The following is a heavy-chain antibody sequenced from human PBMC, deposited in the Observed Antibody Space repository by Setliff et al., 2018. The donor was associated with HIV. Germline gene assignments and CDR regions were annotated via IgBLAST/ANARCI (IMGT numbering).Heavy chain of an antibody. CDR1: GDSINSRPYY. V-gene: IGHV4-39*01. Sequence: SETLSLPCSVSGDSINSRPYYYGWLRQPPGKGLEWIGNVFYSGSTYYNPSLKSRVSMSIDTSRNQFSLKLTSVTAADTAVYFCARFPTVVTAPGFWGRGTLVTVSS. CDR3: ARFPTVVTAPGF. CDR2: VFYSGST. J-gene: IGHJ4*02. D-gene: IGHD2-21*02.